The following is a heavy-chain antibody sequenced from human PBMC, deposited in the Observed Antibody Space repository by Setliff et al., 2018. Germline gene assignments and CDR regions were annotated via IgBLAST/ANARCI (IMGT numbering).Heavy chain of an antibody. J-gene: IGHJ6*02. CDR3: ARGRFDGWSFEYYGMDV. V-gene: IGHV4-34*01. CDR2: INDSGGT. Sequence: PSETLSLTCTVHGGSFRDYHWSWIRQAPGKGLEWIGEINDSGGTKFNPSLKSRGTMSVDTSKSQISLKLSSVTAADTAVYYCARGRFDGWSFEYYGMDVWGRGTTVTVSS. D-gene: IGHD3-10*01. CDR1: GGSFRDYH.